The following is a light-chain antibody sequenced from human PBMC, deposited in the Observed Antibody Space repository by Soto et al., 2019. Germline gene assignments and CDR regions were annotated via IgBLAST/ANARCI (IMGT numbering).Light chain of an antibody. CDR1: SSDIGSYNW. Sequence: QSALTQPASVSGSPGQSTTISCTGTSSDIGSYNWVSWYQQHPGRAPRLMIYEVNKRPSGVSNRFSGSKSGNTASLTISGLQAEDEADYYCSSYTTSTTYVFGPGTKLTVL. CDR2: EVN. V-gene: IGLV2-14*01. CDR3: SSYTTSTTYV. J-gene: IGLJ1*01.